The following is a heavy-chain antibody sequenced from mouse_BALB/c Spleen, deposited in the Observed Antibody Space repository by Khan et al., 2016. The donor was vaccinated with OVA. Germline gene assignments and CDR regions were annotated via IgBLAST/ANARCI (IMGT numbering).Heavy chain of an antibody. V-gene: IGHV5-6*01. J-gene: IGHJ3*01. D-gene: IGHD4-1*01. CDR3: ASHLTGSFAY. CDR2: ISSASTYT. Sequence: EVQLVESGGDLVKPGGSLKLSCAASGFTFSNYGMSWVRQTPDKRLEWVATISSASTYTFYPDSVKGRLTISRENAKNTLYLQMSSLKSEDTAMYYCASHLTGSFAYWGQGTLVTVSA. CDR1: GFTFSNYG.